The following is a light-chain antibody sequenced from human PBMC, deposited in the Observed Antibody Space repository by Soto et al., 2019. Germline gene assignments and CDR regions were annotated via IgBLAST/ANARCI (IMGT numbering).Light chain of an antibody. CDR2: EVS. V-gene: IGLV2-14*01. J-gene: IGLJ1*01. Sequence: HPASVSGSPGQSITISCTGTSSDIGAYNSVSWYQQHPGKAPKLMIYEVSNRPSGVSNRFSASKSGNTASLTISGLQAEDEADYYCSSRTTSNPYVFGTGTKLTVL. CDR1: SSDIGAYNS. CDR3: SSRTTSNPYV.